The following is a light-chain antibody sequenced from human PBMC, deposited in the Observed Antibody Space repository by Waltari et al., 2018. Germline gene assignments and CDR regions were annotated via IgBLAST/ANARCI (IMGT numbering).Light chain of an antibody. V-gene: IGKV4-1*01. Sequence: DIVMTQSPDSLAVSLGERATINCKSSQSVLYSSNNKTYLTWYQQKPGQPPKLRIYWASTRESGVPDRFSGSGSGTDFTLTISSLQAEDVAVYYCHQYYATPYTFGQGTKLEIK. J-gene: IGKJ2*01. CDR2: WAS. CDR3: HQYYATPYT. CDR1: QSVLYSSNNKTY.